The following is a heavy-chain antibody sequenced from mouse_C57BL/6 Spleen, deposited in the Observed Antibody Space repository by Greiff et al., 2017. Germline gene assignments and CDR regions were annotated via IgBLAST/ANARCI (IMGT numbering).Heavy chain of an antibody. CDR3: ASYYDYYYFDY. CDR2: IYPSGGST. Sequence: VKLQQSDAELVKPGASVKISCKVSGYTFTDHTIHWMQQRPDQGLEWIGSIYPSGGSTKYPEKFKGQATFTADKSSNTPYMQLNRLTSEDSAVYFCASYYDYYYFDYWGKGTTLTVAS. D-gene: IGHD2-4*01. V-gene: IGHV1-78*01. J-gene: IGHJ2*01. CDR1: GYTFTDHT.